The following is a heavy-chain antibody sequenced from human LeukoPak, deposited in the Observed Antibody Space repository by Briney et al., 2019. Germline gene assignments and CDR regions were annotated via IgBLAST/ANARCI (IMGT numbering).Heavy chain of an antibody. V-gene: IGHV4-4*07. D-gene: IGHD3-10*01. Sequence: SETLSLTCTVSGGSISGYYWSWVRQPAGEGLEWIGRIYTSGSTNYNPPLKSRVTMSVDTSKNQFSLNLTAVTAADTAVYYCARGAYGSGHWCDPWGQGTLVTVSS. CDR1: GGSISGYY. CDR2: IYTSGST. CDR3: ARGAYGSGHWCDP. J-gene: IGHJ5*02.